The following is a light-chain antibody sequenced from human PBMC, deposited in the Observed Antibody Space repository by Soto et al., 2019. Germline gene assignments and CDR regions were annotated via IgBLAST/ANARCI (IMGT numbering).Light chain of an antibody. J-gene: IGKJ5*01. CDR1: QSISSW. CDR2: DAS. CDR3: RQLNSYLYT. Sequence: DIQMTQSPSTLSASVGDRVTITCRASQSISSWLAWYQQKPGKAPKLLIYDASSLESGVPSRFSGSGSGTEFTLTISSLQPEDFATYYCRQLNSYLYTFGQGTRLEI. V-gene: IGKV1-5*01.